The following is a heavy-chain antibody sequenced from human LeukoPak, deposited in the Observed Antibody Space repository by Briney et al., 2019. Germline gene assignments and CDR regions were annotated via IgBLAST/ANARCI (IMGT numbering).Heavy chain of an antibody. D-gene: IGHD5-18*01. CDR3: AREVYSYTLEN. V-gene: IGHV3-7*01. J-gene: IGHJ4*02. CDR2: IKQDGSDK. Sequence: GGSLRLSCAASGFIFSSYWMSWVRQAPGKGLEWVANIKQDGSDKYYVDSVKGRFTISRDNAKNSLYLQINSLRAEDTAVYFCAREVYSYTLENWGQGTLVTVSS. CDR1: GFIFSSYW.